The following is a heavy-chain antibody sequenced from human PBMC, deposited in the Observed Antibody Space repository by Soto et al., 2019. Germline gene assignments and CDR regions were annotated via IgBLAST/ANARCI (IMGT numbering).Heavy chain of an antibody. V-gene: IGHV1-18*01. J-gene: IGHJ6*02. CDR2: ISAYNGNT. CDR3: ARDLKNYSYYAMDV. CDR1: GYTFTSYG. Sequence: ASVKVSCKASGYTFTSYGISWVRQAPGQGLEWMGWISAYNGNTNYAQKLQGRVTMTTDTSTSTAYMELRSLRSDDTAVYYCARDLKNYSYYAMDVWGQGTTVTVSS.